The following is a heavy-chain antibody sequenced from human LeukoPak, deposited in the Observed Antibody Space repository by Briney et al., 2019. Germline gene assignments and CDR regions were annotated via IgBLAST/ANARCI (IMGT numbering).Heavy chain of an antibody. CDR2: INPNSGGT. Sequence: ASVKVSCKASGYTFTGYYMHWVRQAPGQGLEWMGWINPNSGGTNYAQKFQGRVTMTRDTSISTAYMELSRLRSDDTAVYYCARVYGAYDSSGYYYVGAFDIWGQGTMVTVSS. CDR1: GYTFTGYY. J-gene: IGHJ3*02. CDR3: ARVYGAYDSSGYYYVGAFDI. D-gene: IGHD3-22*01. V-gene: IGHV1-2*02.